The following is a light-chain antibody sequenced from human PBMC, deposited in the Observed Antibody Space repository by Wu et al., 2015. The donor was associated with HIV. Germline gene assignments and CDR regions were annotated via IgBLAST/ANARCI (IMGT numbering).Light chain of an antibody. Sequence: EIVLTQSPATLSLSPGDRATLSCRASQSVNNYLAWYQQKPGQAPRLLIYDASNRATGIPARFSGGGSGTDFTLTISSLEPEDSAIYYCQQRTNWPLISFGPGTRLEIK. J-gene: IGKJ5*01. CDR1: QSVNNY. CDR3: QQRTNWPLIS. CDR2: DAS. V-gene: IGKV3-11*01.